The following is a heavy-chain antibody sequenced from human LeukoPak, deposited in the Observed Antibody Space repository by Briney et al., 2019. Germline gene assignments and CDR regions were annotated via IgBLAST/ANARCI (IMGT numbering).Heavy chain of an antibody. CDR2: IYYSGST. V-gene: IGHV4-39*07. CDR3: ARDGSGYYYYY. Sequence: SETLSLTCTVSGGSISSSSYYWGWIRQPPGKGLEWIGSIYYSGSTYYNPSLKSRVTISVDTSKNQFSLKLSSVTAADTAVYYCARDGSGYYYYYWGQGTLVTVSS. J-gene: IGHJ4*02. CDR1: GGSISSSSYY. D-gene: IGHD3-22*01.